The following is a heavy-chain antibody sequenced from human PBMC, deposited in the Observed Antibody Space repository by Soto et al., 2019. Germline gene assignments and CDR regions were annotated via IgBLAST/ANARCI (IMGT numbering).Heavy chain of an antibody. V-gene: IGHV3-53*02. CDR2: TNTGGTT. J-gene: IGHJ6*02. D-gene: IGHD1-26*01. CDR3: AKGDGFILAV. CDR1: GFTVNSNY. Sequence: EVQVLATGGGLIQPGGSLRLSCAASGFTVNSNYMSWVRQAPGEGLQWVSITNTGGTTYYADSVKGRFTVSRDNSKKTLYLQMNSLRAEDTAVYYCAKGDGFILAVWGQGTTVSVSS.